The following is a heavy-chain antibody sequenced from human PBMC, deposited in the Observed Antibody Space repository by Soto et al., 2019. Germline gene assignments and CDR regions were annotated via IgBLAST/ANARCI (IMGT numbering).Heavy chain of an antibody. Sequence: GASVKVSCKASGYTFTSYGISWVRQAPGQGLEWMGWISAYNGNTNYAQKLQGRVTMTTDTSTSTAYMELRSLRSDDTAVYYCARNPVTMVRGVIISYDWFDPWGQGTLVTVSS. CDR1: GYTFTSYG. CDR2: ISAYNGNT. J-gene: IGHJ5*02. D-gene: IGHD3-10*01. CDR3: ARNPVTMVRGVIISYDWFDP. V-gene: IGHV1-18*01.